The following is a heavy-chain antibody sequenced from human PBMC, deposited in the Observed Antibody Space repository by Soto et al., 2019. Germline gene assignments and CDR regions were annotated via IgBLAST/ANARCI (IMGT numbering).Heavy chain of an antibody. J-gene: IGHJ4*02. D-gene: IGHD5-12*01. V-gene: IGHV3-33*01. CDR2: IWPDGSNK. CDR3: ARDQEWLADY. Sequence: GGSLRLSCAASGFTFSSYGMHWVRQAPGKGLEWVAVIWPDGSNKYYADSVKGRFTISRDNSKNTLYMQMNSLRDEDTAMYYCARDQEWLADYWGQGTLVTVSS. CDR1: GFTFSSYG.